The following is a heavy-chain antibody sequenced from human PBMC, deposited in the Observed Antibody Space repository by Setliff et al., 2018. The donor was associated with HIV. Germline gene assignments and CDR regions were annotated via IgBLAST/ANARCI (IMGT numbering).Heavy chain of an antibody. CDR2: IQHSGRT. CDR3: SSSYSIPRCYYYSMDV. V-gene: IGHV4-34*01. J-gene: IGHJ6*03. CDR1: GCSFSSYC. D-gene: IGHD6-13*01. Sequence: SETLSLTCAVSGCSFSSYCWSWIRQPPGKGLEWIGEIQHSGRTNYNPSPRSRVTTAVDTSKNQFSLRLRSVTDADCARVSCSSSYSIPRCYYYSMDVWGNGTTVTVSS.